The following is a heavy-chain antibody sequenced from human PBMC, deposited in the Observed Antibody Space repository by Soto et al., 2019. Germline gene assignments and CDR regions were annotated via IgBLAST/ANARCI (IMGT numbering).Heavy chain of an antibody. CDR1: GFTFSSYS. CDR2: ISSSSSYI. V-gene: IGHV3-21*01. D-gene: IGHD4-17*01. J-gene: IGHJ6*03. Sequence: EVQLVESGGGLVKPGGSLRLSCAASGFTFSSYSMNWVRQAPGKGLEWVSSISSSSSYIYYADSVKGRFTISRDNAKNSLYLQMNSLRAEDTAVYYCARYGDYVNYYYYMDVWGKGTTVTVSS. CDR3: ARYGDYVNYYYYMDV.